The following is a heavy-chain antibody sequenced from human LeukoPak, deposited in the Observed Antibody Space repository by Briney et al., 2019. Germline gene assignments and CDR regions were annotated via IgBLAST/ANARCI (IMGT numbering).Heavy chain of an antibody. Sequence: SETLSLTCTVSGXSISSSSYYWSWIRQPPGKGLEWIGEINHSGSTNYNPSLKSRVTISVDTSKNQFSLKLSSVTAADTAVYYCARSRIAAAGSPYGYWGQGTLVTVSS. CDR1: GXSISSSSYY. V-gene: IGHV4-39*07. D-gene: IGHD6-13*01. J-gene: IGHJ4*02. CDR3: ARSRIAAAGSPYGY. CDR2: INHSGST.